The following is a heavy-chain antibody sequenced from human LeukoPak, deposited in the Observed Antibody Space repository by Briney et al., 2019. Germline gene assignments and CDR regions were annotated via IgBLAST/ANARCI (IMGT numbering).Heavy chain of an antibody. D-gene: IGHD4-17*01. CDR3: TRHELYDYGEPPGIYYYYYMDV. Sequence: GGSLRLSCAASGFTFSGSAMHWVRQASGKGLEGVGRIRRKANNYATAYAASVKGRFTISRDDSKNTAYLQMNSLKTEDTAVYYCTRHELYDYGEPPGIYYYYYMDVWGKGTNVTVSS. CDR2: IRRKANNYAT. V-gene: IGHV3-73*01. J-gene: IGHJ6*03. CDR1: GFTFSGSA.